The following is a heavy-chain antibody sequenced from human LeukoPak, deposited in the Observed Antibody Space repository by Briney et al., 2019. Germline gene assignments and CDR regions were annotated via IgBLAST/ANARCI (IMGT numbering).Heavy chain of an antibody. CDR2: ISYDGSNK. CDR1: GFTFSSYA. J-gene: IGHJ4*02. CDR3: ARDHNLKLMVYAAFFDY. D-gene: IGHD2-8*01. V-gene: IGHV3-30*04. Sequence: GGSLRLSCAASGFTFSSYAMHWVRQAPGKGLEWVAVISYDGSNKYYADSVKGRFTISRDNSKNTLYLQMNSLRAEDMAVYYCARDHNLKLMVYAAFFDYWGQGTLVTVSS.